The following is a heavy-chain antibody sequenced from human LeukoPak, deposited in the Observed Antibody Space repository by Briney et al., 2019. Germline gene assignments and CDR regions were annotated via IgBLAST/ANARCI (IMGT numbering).Heavy chain of an antibody. CDR1: GVSISSYY. CDR3: AREGTSGGLNWLDP. J-gene: IGHJ5*02. Sequence: SETLSLTCTVSGVSISSYYWSWIRQPAGKGLEWIGRIYTSGSTNYNPSLKSRVTMSVDTSKNQFSLRLSSVNAADTAVYFCAREGTSGGLNWLDPWGQGTLVTVS. V-gene: IGHV4-4*07. D-gene: IGHD3-10*01. CDR2: IYTSGST.